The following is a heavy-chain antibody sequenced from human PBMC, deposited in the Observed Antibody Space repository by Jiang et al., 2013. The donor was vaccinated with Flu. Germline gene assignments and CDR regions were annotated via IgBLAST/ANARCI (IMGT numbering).Heavy chain of an antibody. Sequence: GKGLEWIGSINHSGSTYYEPSLKSRVIILLDMSKNQFSLRLTSVTASDAAVYYCARDGVAASGGWFDPWGQGTLVTVSS. V-gene: IGHV4-38-2*02. D-gene: IGHD6-25*01. CDR3: ARDGVAASGGWFDP. J-gene: IGHJ5*02. CDR2: INHSGST.